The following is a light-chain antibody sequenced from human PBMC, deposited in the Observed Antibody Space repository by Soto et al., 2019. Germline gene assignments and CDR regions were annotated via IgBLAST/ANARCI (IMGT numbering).Light chain of an antibody. Sequence: DIQMTQSPSTLSASVGDRVTITCRASQSISRWVAWYQQKPGKAPKILISDASSLESGVPSRFSGSGSGTEFTLNICSLQPDDFATYYCQQYDRYSYSFGQGTKLEIK. CDR3: QQYDRYSYS. J-gene: IGKJ2*01. V-gene: IGKV1-5*01. CDR2: DAS. CDR1: QSISRW.